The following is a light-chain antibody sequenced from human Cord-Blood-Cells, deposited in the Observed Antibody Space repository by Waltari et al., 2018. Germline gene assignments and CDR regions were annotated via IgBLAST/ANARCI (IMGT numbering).Light chain of an antibody. J-gene: IGLJ3*02. CDR2: YDD. CDR1: SSNIGNNA. V-gene: IGLV1-36*01. CDR3: AAWDDSLNGPV. Sequence: QSVLTQPPSVSEAPRQRVPISCSGSSSNIGNNAVIWYQQLPGKPPKLLIYYDDLLPSGVSERFSGSKSGTSASLAISGLQSEDEADYYCAAWDDSLNGPVFGGGTKLTVL.